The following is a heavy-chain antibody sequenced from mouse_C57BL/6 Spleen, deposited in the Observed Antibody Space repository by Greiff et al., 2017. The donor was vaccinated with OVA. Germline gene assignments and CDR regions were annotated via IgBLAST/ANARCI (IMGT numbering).Heavy chain of an antibody. CDR1: GYTFTSYW. CDR3: ARDYGSSCGYFGV. J-gene: IGHJ1*03. CDR2: IYPGSGST. Sequence: QVQLQQPGAELVKPGASVKMSCKASGYTFTSYWITWVKQRPGQGLEWIGDIYPGSGSTNYHENFKSKATLTVDTSSSTAYMQLSSLTSEDSAVYDCARDYGSSCGYFGVWGTGTTVTVSS. V-gene: IGHV1-55*01. D-gene: IGHD1-1*01.